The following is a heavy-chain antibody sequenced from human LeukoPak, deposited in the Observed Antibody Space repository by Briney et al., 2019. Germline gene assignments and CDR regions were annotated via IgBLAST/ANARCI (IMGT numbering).Heavy chain of an antibody. V-gene: IGHV1-3*03. Sequence: AASVKVSCKASGYTFTSYAMHWVRQAPGQRLEWMGWINAGNGNTKYSQELQGRVTITRDTSASTAYMELNSLRSEDMAVYYCARGHGGNWFDPWGQGTLVTVSS. CDR1: GYTFTSYA. J-gene: IGHJ5*02. CDR2: INAGNGNT. CDR3: ARGHGGNWFDP. D-gene: IGHD3-10*01.